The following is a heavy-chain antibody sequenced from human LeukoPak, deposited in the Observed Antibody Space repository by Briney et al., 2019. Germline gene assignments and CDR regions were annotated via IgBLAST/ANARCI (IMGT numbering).Heavy chain of an antibody. V-gene: IGHV3-23*01. Sequence: PGGSLRLSCAASGFTFGSYGMSWVRQAPGKGLEWVSAIRGSGGSTYYADSVKGRFTISKDNSKNTLYLQMNSLRAEDTAVYYCARVSESEWNFDLWGRGTLVTVSS. CDR3: ARVSESEWNFDL. J-gene: IGHJ2*01. CDR2: IRGSGGST. CDR1: GFTFGSYG. D-gene: IGHD1-14*01.